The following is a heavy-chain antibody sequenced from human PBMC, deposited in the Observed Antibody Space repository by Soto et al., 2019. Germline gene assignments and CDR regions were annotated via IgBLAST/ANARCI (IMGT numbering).Heavy chain of an antibody. CDR2: IYNDGTYS. V-gene: IGHV3-74*01. J-gene: IGHJ4*02. CDR1: GFIFKMYW. CDR3: TRGPRPISTGTGAY. Sequence: GGSLRLSCAASGFIFKMYWMHWVRQSPGKGLVWISRIYNDGTYSDYADSVRGRFTISRDNINDTLYLQMNNLRAEDSGLYYCTRGPRPISTGTGAYWGQGTQVTVSS. D-gene: IGHD3-10*01.